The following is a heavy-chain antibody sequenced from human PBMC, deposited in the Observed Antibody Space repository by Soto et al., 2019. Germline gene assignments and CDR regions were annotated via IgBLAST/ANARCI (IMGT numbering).Heavy chain of an antibody. J-gene: IGHJ5*02. CDR3: ARLIEGYPPHNYFDP. Sequence: PSETLSLTCSVSGDSVKSSYWAWIRQSPGRAPEWVGYVFDCGSTGYHPSLKGRLTISMDTSKNQVSLSLRSVTVADTGIYYCARLIEGYPPHNYFDPWGQGTLVTVSS. D-gene: IGHD2-15*01. CDR2: VFDCGST. CDR1: GDSVKSSY. V-gene: IGHV4-59*02.